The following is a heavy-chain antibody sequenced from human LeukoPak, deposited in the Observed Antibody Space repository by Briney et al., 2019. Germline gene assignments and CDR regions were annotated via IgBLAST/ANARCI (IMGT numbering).Heavy chain of an antibody. V-gene: IGHV4-34*01. J-gene: IGHJ5*02. Sequence: SETLSLTCAVYGGSLSGYYWSWIRQPPGKGLEWIGEINHSGSTNYNPSLKSRVTISVDTPKNQFSLKLSSVTAADTAVYYCARESPRNYYDSSGYYRVRYWFDPWGQGTLVTVSS. CDR2: INHSGST. CDR1: GGSLSGYY. D-gene: IGHD3-22*01. CDR3: ARESPRNYYDSSGYYRVRYWFDP.